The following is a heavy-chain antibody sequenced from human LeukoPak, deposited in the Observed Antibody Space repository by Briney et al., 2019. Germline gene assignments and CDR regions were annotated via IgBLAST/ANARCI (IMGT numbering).Heavy chain of an antibody. CDR3: VRHLSADRPAFDI. CDR1: GGSINSYY. CDR2: IYYSGST. D-gene: IGHD2/OR15-2a*01. J-gene: IGHJ3*02. V-gene: IGHV4-59*08. Sequence: SETLSLTCTVSGGSINSYYWSWIRQPPGKGLEWIGYIYYSGSTNYNPSLKSRVTISVDTSNNKFSLKLTSLTAADTAVYYCVRHLSADRPAFDIWGQGTMVTVSS.